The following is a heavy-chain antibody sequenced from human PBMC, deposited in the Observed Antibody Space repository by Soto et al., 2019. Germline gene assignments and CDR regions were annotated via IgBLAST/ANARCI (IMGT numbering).Heavy chain of an antibody. CDR2: ISGRCGST. Sequence: PGGSLRVSCAASGFTCSSDAMSWVRRAPGKGLEWVSAISGRCGSTYYADSVKGRFTISRDNSQNPLYLQMNSLRAEDTAVYYCAKDRKGPSTGNIVVVPAAMFRRIHWFDPWGQGTLVTVSS. CDR3: AKDRKGPSTGNIVVVPAAMFRRIHWFDP. V-gene: IGHV3-23*01. CDR1: GFTCSSDA. D-gene: IGHD2-2*01. J-gene: IGHJ5*02.